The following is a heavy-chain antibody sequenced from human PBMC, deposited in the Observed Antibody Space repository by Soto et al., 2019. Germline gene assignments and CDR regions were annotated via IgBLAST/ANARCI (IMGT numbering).Heavy chain of an antibody. V-gene: IGHV1-69*13. CDR1: GGTFSIYA. J-gene: IGHJ3*02. D-gene: IGHD5-12*01. Sequence: GASVKVYCKASGGTFSIYAISWVRQAPGQGLEWMGGIIPIFGTANYAQKFQGRVTITADESTSTAYMERSRLRSADTAVYYCARGRGGYDAFDIWGQGTMVTVSS. CDR3: ARGRGGYDAFDI. CDR2: IIPIFGTA.